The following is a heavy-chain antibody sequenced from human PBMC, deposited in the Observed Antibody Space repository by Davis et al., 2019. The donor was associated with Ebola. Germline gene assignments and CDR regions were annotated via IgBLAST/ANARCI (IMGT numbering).Heavy chain of an antibody. D-gene: IGHD1-26*01. J-gene: IGHJ4*02. V-gene: IGHV3-23*01. CDR3: AKGSGTYKGLGDY. Sequence: GESLKISCTAPGFTFSSYAMSWVRQAPGKGLEWVSAISGTDGTTYYADSVKGRFTISRDNSKSTLYLQMNSLRVEDTAVYYCAKGSGTYKGLGDYWGQGTLVTVSS. CDR1: GFTFSSYA. CDR2: ISGTDGTT.